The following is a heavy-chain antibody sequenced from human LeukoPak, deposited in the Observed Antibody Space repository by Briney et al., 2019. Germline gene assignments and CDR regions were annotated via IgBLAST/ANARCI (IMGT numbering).Heavy chain of an antibody. V-gene: IGHV3-23*01. CDR2: ISGSGGST. CDR1: GFTFSSYA. CDR3: AKDASYYDSWRGGEGAEYYYGMDV. D-gene: IGHD3-3*01. J-gene: IGHJ6*02. Sequence: PGGSLRLSCAASGFTFSSYAMSWVRQAPGKGLEWVSAISGSGGSTYYADSVKGRFTISRDNSKNTLYLQMNSLRAEDTAVYYCAKDASYYDSWRGGEGAEYYYGMDVWGQGTTVTVSS.